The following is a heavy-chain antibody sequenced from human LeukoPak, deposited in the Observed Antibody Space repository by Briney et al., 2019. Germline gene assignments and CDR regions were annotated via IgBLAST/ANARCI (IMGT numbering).Heavy chain of an antibody. V-gene: IGHV4-34*01. J-gene: IGHJ6*02. CDR3: ARGANFYYYGMDV. Sequence: PSETLSLTCAVYGGSFSGYYWSWIRQPPGKGLEWIGEINHSGSTNYNPSLKSRVTISVDTSKNQSSLKLSSVTAADTAVYYCARGANFYYYGMDVWGQGTTVTVSS. D-gene: IGHD2-15*01. CDR1: GGSFSGYY. CDR2: INHSGST.